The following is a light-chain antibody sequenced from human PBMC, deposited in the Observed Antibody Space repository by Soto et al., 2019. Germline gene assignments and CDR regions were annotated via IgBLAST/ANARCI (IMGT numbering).Light chain of an antibody. V-gene: IGLV2-23*01. CDR1: SSDVGTYNL. CDR3: TSFARGSTLV. Sequence: QSALTQPAAVSGSPGQSITISCTGTSSDVGTYNLVSWYQQYPGKAPKLMIYATSKRPSGVSNRFSGSKSGDTASLTISGLQAEDGADYYCTSFARGSTLVFGGGTKLTVL. J-gene: IGLJ3*02. CDR2: ATS.